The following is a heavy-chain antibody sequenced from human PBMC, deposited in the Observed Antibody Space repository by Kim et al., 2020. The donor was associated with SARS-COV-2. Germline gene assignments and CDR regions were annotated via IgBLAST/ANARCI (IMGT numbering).Heavy chain of an antibody. J-gene: IGHJ4*02. V-gene: IGHV5-51*01. Sequence: GESLKISCKGSGYTFTTYWIAWVRQVPGKGLEWMGIIYPGDSDTRYSPSFEGQVTISADKSISTAYLQWSSLKASDTAIYYCARHAGIKLIPDYWGQGTLVTVSS. CDR1: GYTFTTYW. CDR3: ARHAGIKLIPDY. CDR2: IYPGDSDT. D-gene: IGHD3-10*01.